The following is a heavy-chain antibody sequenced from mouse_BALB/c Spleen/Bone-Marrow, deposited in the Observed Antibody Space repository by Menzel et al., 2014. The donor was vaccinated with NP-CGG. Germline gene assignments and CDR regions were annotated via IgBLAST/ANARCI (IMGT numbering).Heavy chain of an antibody. V-gene: IGHV7-1*02. CDR1: GFTFSDFY. Sequence: EVKLVESGGGLVQPGDSLRLSCATSGFTFSDFYMEWVRQPPGKRLEWIAASRNKAKYYTTEYSASVKGRFIVSRDTSQSVLYLQLNARRAEYTAFYDWAIDVSLVNYFFYWAHGTLFTAYA. CDR2: SRNKAKYYTT. J-gene: IGHJ3*01. D-gene: IGHD2-1*01. CDR3: AIDVSLVNYFFY.